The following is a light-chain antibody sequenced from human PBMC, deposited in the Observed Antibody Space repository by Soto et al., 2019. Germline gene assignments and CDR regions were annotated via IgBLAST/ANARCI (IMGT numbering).Light chain of an antibody. CDR3: QQYNINSET. CDR2: QAS. J-gene: IGKJ1*01. V-gene: IGKV1-5*03. CDR1: QSISSW. Sequence: DIPMTQSPSTLSASVGDRVTITCRASQSISSWLAWYQQKPGKAPKLLIYQASSLESGVPSRFSGSGSGTEFTLTISSLQPEDFATYYCQQYNINSETFGQGTKVDIK.